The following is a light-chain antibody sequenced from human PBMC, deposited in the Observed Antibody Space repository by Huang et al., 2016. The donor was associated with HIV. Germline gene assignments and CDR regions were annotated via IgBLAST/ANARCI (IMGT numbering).Light chain of an antibody. CDR1: QSVGTN. V-gene: IGKV3-15*01. J-gene: IGKJ1*01. CDR3: QQYSNWPPWT. CDR2: DAS. Sequence: EIVMTQSPATLSMFPGGRVTLACRASQSVGTNLAWYQQRRGQAPSLLMYDASTRATGIPDRFSGSGSGTEFTLTITSLQSDDFAVYYCQQYSNWPPWTFGQGTEVEVK.